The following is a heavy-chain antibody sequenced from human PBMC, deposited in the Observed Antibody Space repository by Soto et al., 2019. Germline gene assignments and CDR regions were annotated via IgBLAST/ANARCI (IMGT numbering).Heavy chain of an antibody. CDR2: IYYSGST. D-gene: IGHD2-2*02. V-gene: IGHV4-31*03. CDR3: ARSGYCSSTSCFTNFDY. CDR1: GGSISSGGYY. Sequence: PSETLSLTCTVSGGSISSGGYYWSWIRQHPGKGLEWIGYIYYSGSTYYNPSLKSRVTISVDTSKNQFSLKLSSVTAADTALYYCARSGYCSSTSCFTNFDYWGQGTLVTVSS. J-gene: IGHJ4*02.